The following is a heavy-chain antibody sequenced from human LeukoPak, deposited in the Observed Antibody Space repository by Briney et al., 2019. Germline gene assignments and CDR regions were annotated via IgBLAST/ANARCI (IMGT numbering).Heavy chain of an antibody. CDR3: AYGYFDWKPSRVY. V-gene: IGHV3-9*01. J-gene: IGHJ4*02. Sequence: GGSLRLSCAASGFTFDDYAMHWVRQAPGKGLEWVPGISWNSGSIGYADSVKGRFTISRDNAKNSLYLHMNSLRAEDTAVYYCAYGYFDWKPSRVYWGQGTLVTVSS. D-gene: IGHD3-9*01. CDR1: GFTFDDYA. CDR2: ISWNSGSI.